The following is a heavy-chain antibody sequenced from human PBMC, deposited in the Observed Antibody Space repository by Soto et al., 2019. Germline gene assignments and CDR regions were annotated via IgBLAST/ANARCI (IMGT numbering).Heavy chain of an antibody. CDR1: GGSISSYY. V-gene: IGHV4-59*01. J-gene: IGHJ5*02. D-gene: IGHD2-2*01. CDR2: IYYSGST. Sequence: QVQLQESGPGLVKPSETLSLTCTVSGGSISSYYWSWIRQPPGKGLEWIGYIYYSGSTNHHSSLTSRATISLDTSQNHFSLKLSSVTAADTAVYYCARQGPASILNTWFDPWGQGTLVTVSS. CDR3: ARQGPASILNTWFDP.